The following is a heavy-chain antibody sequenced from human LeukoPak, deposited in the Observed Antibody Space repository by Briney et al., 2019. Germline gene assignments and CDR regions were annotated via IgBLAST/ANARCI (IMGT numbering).Heavy chain of an antibody. V-gene: IGHV4-59*08. CDR2: IYYSGST. CDR1: GGSISSYY. CDR3: AGRGGYSGSYYQDY. Sequence: TSETLSLTCTVSGGSISSYYWSWIRQPPGKGLEWIGYIYYSGSTNYNPSLKSRVTISVDTSKNQFSLKLSSVTAADTAVYYCAGRGGYSGSYYQDYWGQGTLVTVSS. D-gene: IGHD1-26*01. J-gene: IGHJ4*02.